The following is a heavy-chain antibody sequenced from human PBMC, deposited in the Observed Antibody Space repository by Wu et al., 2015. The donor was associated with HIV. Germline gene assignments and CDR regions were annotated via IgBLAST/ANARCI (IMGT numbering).Heavy chain of an antibody. CDR1: GGTFSSYG. Sequence: QVQLVQSGAEVKKPGSSVKVSCKASGGTFSSYGFSWVRQAPGQGLEWMGRIIPIVGTARYAQKLQGRVTITADESTSTAYMKLSSLTSEDTAVYYCVRDRTWDEDYWGQGTMVTVSS. CDR3: VRDRTWDEDY. J-gene: IGHJ4*02. V-gene: IGHV1-69*11. CDR2: IIPIVGTA. D-gene: IGHD1-26*01.